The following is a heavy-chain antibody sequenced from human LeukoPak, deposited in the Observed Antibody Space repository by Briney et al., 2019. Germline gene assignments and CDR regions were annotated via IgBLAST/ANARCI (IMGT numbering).Heavy chain of an antibody. V-gene: IGHV3-21*01. CDR3: ARAISSCSGGSCYGEGFDY. CDR2: ISSSSSYI. J-gene: IGHJ4*02. CDR1: GFTFSSYS. Sequence: GGSLRLSCAASGFTFSSYSMNWVRQAPGKGLEWVSSISSSSSYIYYADSVKGRFTISRDNDKNSLYLQMNSLRAEDTAVYYCARAISSCSGGSCYGEGFDYWGQGTLVSVSS. D-gene: IGHD2-15*01.